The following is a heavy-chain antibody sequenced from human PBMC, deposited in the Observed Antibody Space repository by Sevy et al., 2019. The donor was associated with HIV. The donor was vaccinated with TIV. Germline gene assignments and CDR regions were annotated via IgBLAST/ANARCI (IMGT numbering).Heavy chain of an antibody. V-gene: IGHV3-64*02. Sequence: GWSLRLSCAASGFTFSSYVMHWARQAPGKGLESVSAISSTGGNTYYIDSVKGRFTISRDNSKNTLYLQMDSLRVEDMAVYYCVRRGTAGSYDYWGQGALVTVSS. CDR3: VRRGTAGSYDY. J-gene: IGHJ4*02. D-gene: IGHD1-26*01. CDR1: GFTFSSYV. CDR2: ISSTGGNT.